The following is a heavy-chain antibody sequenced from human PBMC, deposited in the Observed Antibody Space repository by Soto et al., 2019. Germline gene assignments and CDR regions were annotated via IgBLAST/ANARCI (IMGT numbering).Heavy chain of an antibody. V-gene: IGHV3-7*03. D-gene: IGHD3-10*01. CDR2: IRQDGGSQ. CDR3: VRGGHGSGSYLGSY. J-gene: IGHJ4*02. CDR1: GFTFTTYW. Sequence: GGSLRLSCVASGFTFTTYWMSWVRQAPGKGLEWVANIRQDGGSQYYVDSVKGRFTISRDDAKNSVYLQMDSLRAEDTAVYYCVRGGHGSGSYLGSYWGQGILVTVSS.